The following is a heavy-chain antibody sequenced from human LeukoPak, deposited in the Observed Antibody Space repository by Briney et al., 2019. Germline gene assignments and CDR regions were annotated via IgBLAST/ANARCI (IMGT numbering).Heavy chain of an antibody. D-gene: IGHD3-22*01. CDR2: INPNSGGT. CDR3: ARHSPDYYDSSGRSWAFDI. Sequence: ASVKVSCKASGYTFTGYYMHWVRQAPGQGLEWMGWINPNSGGTNYAQKFQGRVTMTRDTSICTAYMELSRLRSDDTAVYYCARHSPDYYDSSGRSWAFDIWGQGTMVTVSS. V-gene: IGHV1-2*02. CDR1: GYTFTGYY. J-gene: IGHJ3*02.